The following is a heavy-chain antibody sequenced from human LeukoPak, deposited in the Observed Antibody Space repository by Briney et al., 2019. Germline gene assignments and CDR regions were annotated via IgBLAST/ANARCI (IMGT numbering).Heavy chain of an antibody. J-gene: IGHJ4*02. V-gene: IGHV1-69*02. D-gene: IGHD3-10*01. CDR1: GGTFSSYT. Sequence: SVKVSCKASGGTFSSYTTSWVRQAPGQGLEWMGRIIPILGIANYAQKFQGRVTITADKSTSTAYMELSSLRSEDTAVYYCASAVEEGTPNFDYWGQGTLVTVSS. CDR2: IIPILGIA. CDR3: ASAVEEGTPNFDY.